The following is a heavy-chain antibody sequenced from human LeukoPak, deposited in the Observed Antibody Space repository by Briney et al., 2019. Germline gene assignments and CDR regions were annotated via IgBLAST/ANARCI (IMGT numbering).Heavy chain of an antibody. CDR3: ARHTRPGCSGYENAFDI. V-gene: IGHV4-39*01. CDR1: GGSIRSRNYY. J-gene: IGHJ3*02. CDR2: FYDSGST. Sequence: SETLSLTCTVSGGSIRSRNYYWDWIRQPPGKGLEWIGNFYDSGSTYYNPSLKSRVTISGDTSENQFSLKLTSVTAADTAVYYCARHTRPGCSGYENAFDIWGQGTMVAVSS. D-gene: IGHD5-12*01.